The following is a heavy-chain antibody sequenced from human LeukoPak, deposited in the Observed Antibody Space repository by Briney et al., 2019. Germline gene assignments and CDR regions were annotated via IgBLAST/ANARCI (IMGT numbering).Heavy chain of an antibody. D-gene: IGHD3-10*01. J-gene: IGHJ4*02. CDR2: INPNSGGT. CDR1: GYTFTGCY. V-gene: IGHV1-2*02. CDR3: ARTRRGSGSYYKGGYYFDY. Sequence: ASVKVSCKASGYTFTGCYMHWVRQAPGQGLEWMGWINPNSGGTNYAQKFQVRVTMTRDTSISTAYMELSRLRSDDTAVYYCARTRRGSGSYYKGGYYFDYWGQGTLVTVSS.